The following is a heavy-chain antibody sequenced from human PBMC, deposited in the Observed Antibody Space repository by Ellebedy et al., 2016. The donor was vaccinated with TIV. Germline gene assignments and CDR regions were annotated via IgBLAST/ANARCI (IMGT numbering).Heavy chain of an antibody. V-gene: IGHV1-3*01. Sequence: ASVKVSCXASGYTFTSYAMHWVRQAPGQRLEWMGWINAGNGNTKYSQKFQGRVTITRDTSASTAYMELSGLTSDDTAIYYCAPATYTYDYWGQGTLVTVSS. D-gene: IGHD2-2*02. J-gene: IGHJ4*02. CDR3: APATYTYDY. CDR2: INAGNGNT. CDR1: GYTFTSYA.